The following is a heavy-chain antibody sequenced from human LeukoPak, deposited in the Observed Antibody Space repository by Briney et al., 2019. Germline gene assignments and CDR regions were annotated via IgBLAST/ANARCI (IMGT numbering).Heavy chain of an antibody. Sequence: ASVKVSCKASGYTFTGYYMHWVRQAPGQGLEWMGWINPNSGGTNYAQKFQGRVTMTTDTSTSTAYMELRSLRSDDTAVYYCARAPIEVPGSAHWYWGQGTLVTVSP. CDR2: INPNSGGT. D-gene: IGHD6-13*01. CDR1: GYTFTGYY. J-gene: IGHJ4*02. CDR3: ARAPIEVPGSAHWY. V-gene: IGHV1-2*02.